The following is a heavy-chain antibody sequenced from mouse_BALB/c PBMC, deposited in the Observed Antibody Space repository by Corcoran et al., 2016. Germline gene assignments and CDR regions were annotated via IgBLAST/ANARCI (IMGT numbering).Heavy chain of an antibody. V-gene: IGHV1S34*01. J-gene: IGHJ2*01. CDR3: ARKAYGNYVYLDY. CDR1: GYSFTGYY. D-gene: IGHD2-1*01. Sequence: LVKTGASVKISCKASGYSFTGYYMHWVKQSHGKSLEWIGYISCYNGATSYNQKFKGKATFTVDTSSSTAYMQFNSLTSEDSAVYYCARKAYGNYVYLDYGGQGTTLTVSS. CDR2: ISCYNGAT.